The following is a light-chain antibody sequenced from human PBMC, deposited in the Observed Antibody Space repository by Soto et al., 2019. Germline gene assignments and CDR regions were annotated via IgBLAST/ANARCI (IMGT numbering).Light chain of an antibody. CDR1: QSISSW. V-gene: IGKV1-5*03. Sequence: DIQMTQSPSTLSASVGDTVTVTCRASQSISSWLAWYRQKPGKAPKLLIYKASSLESGVPSRFSGSGSGTEFTLTISSLQPDDFATYYCQQYNSYSQTFGQGTKVDI. J-gene: IGKJ1*01. CDR2: KAS. CDR3: QQYNSYSQT.